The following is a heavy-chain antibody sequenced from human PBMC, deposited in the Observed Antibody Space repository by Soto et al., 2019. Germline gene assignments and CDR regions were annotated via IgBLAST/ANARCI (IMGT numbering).Heavy chain of an antibody. Sequence: GGSLSLSCAASVFTFSSYAMHWFRQAPGKGLEWVAVISYDGSNKYYADSVKGRFTISRDDSKNTLYLQMNSLRAEDSAVYYCAKDRTVAARNFDYWGQGTQVTVSS. V-gene: IGHV3-30-3*01. CDR3: AKDRTVAARNFDY. CDR2: ISYDGSNK. CDR1: VFTFSSYA. D-gene: IGHD6-6*01. J-gene: IGHJ4*02.